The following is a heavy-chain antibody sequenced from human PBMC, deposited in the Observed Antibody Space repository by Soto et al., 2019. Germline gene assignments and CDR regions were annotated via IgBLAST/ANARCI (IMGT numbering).Heavy chain of an antibody. D-gene: IGHD3-22*01. Sequence: GGSLRLSCSASGFTFSSYAMHWVRQAPGKGLEYVSAISSNGGSTYYADSVKGRFTISRDNSKNTLYLQMSSLRAEDTAVYYCANYYDSSGPHWGQGTLVTVSS. CDR3: ANYYDSSGPH. V-gene: IGHV3-64D*08. CDR2: ISSNGGST. J-gene: IGHJ4*02. CDR1: GFTFSSYA.